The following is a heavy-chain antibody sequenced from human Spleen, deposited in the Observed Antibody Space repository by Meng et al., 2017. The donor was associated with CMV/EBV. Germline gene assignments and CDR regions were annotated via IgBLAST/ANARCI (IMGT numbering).Heavy chain of an antibody. J-gene: IGHJ4*02. CDR1: XGSXXSYX. CDR3: ARDGILEGALRDYYDSSGLPFDY. V-gene: IGHV4-4*07. Sequence: SCQELADLXXTLXXXCCXXXGSXXSYXWSWIXXXAGKGLEWIGRIXTSGSTNYNPSLKSRVTMSVDTSKNQFSLKLSSVTAADTAVYYCARDGILEGALRDYYDSSGLPFDYWGQGTLVTVSS. D-gene: IGHD3-22*01. CDR2: IXTSGST.